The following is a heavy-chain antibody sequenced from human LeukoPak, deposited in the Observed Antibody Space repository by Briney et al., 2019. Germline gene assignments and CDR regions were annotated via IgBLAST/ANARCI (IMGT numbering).Heavy chain of an antibody. V-gene: IGHV4-39*01. CDR1: GGSISSSSYY. J-gene: IGHJ4*02. CDR3: ARLEDYYDSSGLDY. Sequence: SETLSLTCTVSGGSISSSSYYWGWIRQPPGKGLEWIGSIYYSGSTYYNPSLKSRVTISVDTSKNQFSLKLSSVTAADTAAYYCARLEDYYDSSGLDYWGQGTLVTVSS. D-gene: IGHD3-22*01. CDR2: IYYSGST.